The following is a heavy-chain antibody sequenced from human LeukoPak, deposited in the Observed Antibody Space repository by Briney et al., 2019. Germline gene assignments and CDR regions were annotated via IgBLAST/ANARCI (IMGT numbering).Heavy chain of an antibody. CDR2: IYSGGST. Sequence: GGSLRLSCAASGFTVSSNYMSWVRQAPGKGLEWVSVIYSGGSTYYADSVKGRFTISRDNAKNSLYLQMNSLRAEDTAVYYCARVEDCSSTSCSRGYFDYWGQGTLVTVSS. J-gene: IGHJ4*02. CDR3: ARVEDCSSTSCSRGYFDY. D-gene: IGHD2-2*01. V-gene: IGHV3-53*01. CDR1: GFTVSSNY.